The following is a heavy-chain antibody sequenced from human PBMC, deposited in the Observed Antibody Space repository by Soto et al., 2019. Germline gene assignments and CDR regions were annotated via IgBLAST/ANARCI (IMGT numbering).Heavy chain of an antibody. Sequence: QVQLLESGGGVVQPGRTLSLSCKTSGFTFSTYGMHWVRQAPGKGLEWVAIISYDKNTRYYEDSLKGRFTISRDNSKNTLDLDISSVTPEDTAVYYCAKEVLAAGQGWFDPWGQGTLVTVSS. J-gene: IGHJ5*02. CDR3: AKEVLAAGQGWFDP. CDR2: ISYDKNTR. V-gene: IGHV3-30*18. CDR1: GFTFSTYG. D-gene: IGHD6-13*01.